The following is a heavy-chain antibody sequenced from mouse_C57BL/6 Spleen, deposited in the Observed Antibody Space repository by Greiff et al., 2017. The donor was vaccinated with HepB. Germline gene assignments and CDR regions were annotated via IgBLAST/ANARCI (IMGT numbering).Heavy chain of an antibody. V-gene: IGHV1-82*01. CDR1: GYAFSSSW. Sequence: VQLPQSGPELVKPGASVKISCKASGYAFSSSWMNWVKQRPGKGLEWIGRIYPGDGDTNYNGKFKGKATLTADKSSSTAYMQLSSLTAEDSAVYFCARRGYDGGYYAMDYWGQGTSVTVSS. D-gene: IGHD2-2*01. J-gene: IGHJ4*01. CDR3: ARRGYDGGYYAMDY. CDR2: IYPGDGDT.